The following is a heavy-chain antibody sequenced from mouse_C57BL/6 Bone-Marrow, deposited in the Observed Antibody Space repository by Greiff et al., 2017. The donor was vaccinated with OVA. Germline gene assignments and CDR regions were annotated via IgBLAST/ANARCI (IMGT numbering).Heavy chain of an antibody. CDR3: AIEVYSNSIFDY. CDR1: GYTFTSYW. V-gene: IGHV1-74*01. Sequence: VQLQQPGAELVKPGASVKVSCKASGYTFTSYWMHWVKQRPGQGLEWIGRIHPSDSDTNYNQKFKGKATLTVDTSSSTAYMQLSSLTSEDSAVYYCAIEVYSNSIFDYWGQGTTLTVSS. CDR2: IHPSDSDT. D-gene: IGHD2-5*01. J-gene: IGHJ2*01.